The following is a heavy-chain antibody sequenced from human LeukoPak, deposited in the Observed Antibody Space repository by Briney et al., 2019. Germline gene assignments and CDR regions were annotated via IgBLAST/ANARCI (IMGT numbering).Heavy chain of an antibody. V-gene: IGHV3-23*01. CDR3: AKDSLGSSSKNWFDP. D-gene: IGHD6-13*01. Sequence: GSLRLSCAASGWTFSSYAMRWVRQAPGKGLGWVSAFSGSGGSTYYADSVKGRFTISRDNSKNTLYLQMNSLRAEDTAVYYCAKDSLGSSSKNWFDPWGQGTLVTVSS. J-gene: IGHJ5*02. CDR2: FSGSGGST. CDR1: GWTFSSYA.